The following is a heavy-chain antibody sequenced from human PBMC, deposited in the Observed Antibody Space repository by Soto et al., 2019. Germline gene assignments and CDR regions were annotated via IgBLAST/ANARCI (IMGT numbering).Heavy chain of an antibody. J-gene: IGHJ4*02. V-gene: IGHV1-69*13. CDR3: ARAGYSYGQAFIAHFDY. CDR2: IIPIFGTA. Sequence: ASVKVSCKASGGTFSSYAISWVRQAPGQGLEWMGGIIPIFGTANYAQKFQGRVTITADESTSTAYMELSSLRSEDTAVYYCARAGYSYGQAFIAHFDYWGQGTLVTVSS. D-gene: IGHD5-18*01. CDR1: GGTFSSYA.